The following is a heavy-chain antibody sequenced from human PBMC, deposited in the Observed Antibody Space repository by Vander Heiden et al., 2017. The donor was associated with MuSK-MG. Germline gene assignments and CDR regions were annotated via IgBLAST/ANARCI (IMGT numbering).Heavy chain of an antibody. CDR2: INHSGST. CDR3: ARGSAVGSRYYFDY. V-gene: IGHV4-34*01. CDR1: GGSFSRYY. D-gene: IGHD1-26*01. Sequence: QVQLQQWGAGLLKPSETLSLTCAVYGGSFSRYYWSWIRQPPGKGLEWIGEINHSGSTNYNPSLKSRVTISVDTSKNQVSLKLSSVTAADTAVYYCARGSAVGSRYYFDYWGQGTLVTVSS. J-gene: IGHJ4*02.